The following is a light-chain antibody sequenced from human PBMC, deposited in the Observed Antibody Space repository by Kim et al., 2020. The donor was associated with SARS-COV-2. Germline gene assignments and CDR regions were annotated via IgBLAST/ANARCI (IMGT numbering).Light chain of an antibody. CDR3: QQYGSSPT. CDR1: QSVSSSN. Sequence: EIVLTQSPGPLSLSPGERATLSCRASQSVSSSNLAWYQQKPGQAPRLVIYGASNRATGMPDRFSGSGSGTEFTLTISRLEPEDFAVYYCQQYGSSPTFGQGTKVEIK. J-gene: IGKJ1*01. V-gene: IGKV3-20*01. CDR2: GAS.